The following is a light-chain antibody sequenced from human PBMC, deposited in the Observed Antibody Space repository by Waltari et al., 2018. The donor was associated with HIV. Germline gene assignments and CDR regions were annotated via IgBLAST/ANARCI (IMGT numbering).Light chain of an antibody. CDR2: QTD. CDR1: SSNIGNNF. J-gene: IGLJ2*01. Sequence: QSALTQPPSASGTPGQRVTISCSGSSSNIGNNFVYWYQQILRTTPKLLIYQTDQRPSGVPDRFSGSKSGTSAALTISGLRSEDEADYFCAAWDDSLSGHVAFGGGTRVTVL. CDR3: AAWDDSLSGHVA. V-gene: IGLV1-47*01.